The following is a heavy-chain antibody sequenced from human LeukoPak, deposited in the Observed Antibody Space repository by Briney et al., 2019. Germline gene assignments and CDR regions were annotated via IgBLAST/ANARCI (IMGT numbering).Heavy chain of an antibody. J-gene: IGHJ4*02. D-gene: IGHD4-11*01. CDR2: INHSGST. CDR3: AGDYRGSLDY. CDR1: GGSFSGYY. V-gene: IGHV4-34*01. Sequence: SETLSLTCAVYGGSFSGYYWNWIRQPPGKGLEWIGEINHSGSTNSNPSLKSRVTISVDTSKNQFSLKLSSVTAADTAVYYCAGDYRGSLDYWGQGTLVTVSS.